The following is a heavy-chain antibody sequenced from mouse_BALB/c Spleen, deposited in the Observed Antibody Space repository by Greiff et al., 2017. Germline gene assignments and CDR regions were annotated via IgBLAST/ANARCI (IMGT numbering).Heavy chain of an antibody. V-gene: IGHV1S22*01. CDR2: IYPGSGST. CDR1: GYTFTSYW. Sequence: LQQPGSELVRPGASVKLSCKASGYTFTSYWMHWVKQRPGQGLEWIGNIYPGSGSTNYDEKFKSKATLTVDTSSSTAYMKLSSLTSEDSAVYYCTRGGNYYGSRGNFDYWGQGTTLTVSS. J-gene: IGHJ2*01. CDR3: TRGGNYYGSRGNFDY. D-gene: IGHD1-1*01.